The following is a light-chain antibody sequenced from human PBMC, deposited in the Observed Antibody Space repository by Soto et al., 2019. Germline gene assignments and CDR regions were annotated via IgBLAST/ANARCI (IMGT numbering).Light chain of an antibody. Sequence: DIQMTQSPSSLSASVGDRVTITCRASESITNRVAWYQQRPGKAPKALIYDASNLEIGVPSRLGGSGYGTEFTLSLTSLQPDEFATYWCQHYGGLWTFGQGTKVEI. V-gene: IGKV1-5*01. CDR2: DAS. J-gene: IGKJ1*01. CDR1: ESITNR. CDR3: QHYGGLWT.